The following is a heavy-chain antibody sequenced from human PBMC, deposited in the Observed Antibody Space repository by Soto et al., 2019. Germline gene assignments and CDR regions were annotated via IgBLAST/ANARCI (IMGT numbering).Heavy chain of an antibody. CDR3: TTTYSEVFWSWVAGPFDY. CDR1: GFTFSNAW. Sequence: EVQLVESGGGLVKPGGSLRLSCAASGFTFSNAWMNWDRQAPGKGLEWVGRIKSKTDGGTTDYAAPVKGRFTISRDDSKNTLYLQMNSLKTEDTAVYYCTTTYSEVFWSWVAGPFDYWGQGTLVTVSS. D-gene: IGHD6-19*01. J-gene: IGHJ4*02. CDR2: IKSKTDGGTT. V-gene: IGHV3-15*07.